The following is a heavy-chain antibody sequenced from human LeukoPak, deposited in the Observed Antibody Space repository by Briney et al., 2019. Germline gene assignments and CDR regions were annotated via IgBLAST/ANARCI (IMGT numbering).Heavy chain of an antibody. CDR2: ISAHDGNT. Sequence: ASVKVSCKISGDTFINYGHTWVLQAPGQGLEWMGRISAHDGNTKYAQKVQGRVTMTTDTSTNTTYMELRSLRSDDTAVYYRARDWKGGDLVKFRWTSYHLGCCGHGTLVTVSS. D-gene: IGHD3-16*01. V-gene: IGHV1-18*01. CDR1: GDTFINYG. CDR3: ARDWKGGDLVKFRWTSYHLGC. J-gene: IGHJ4*03.